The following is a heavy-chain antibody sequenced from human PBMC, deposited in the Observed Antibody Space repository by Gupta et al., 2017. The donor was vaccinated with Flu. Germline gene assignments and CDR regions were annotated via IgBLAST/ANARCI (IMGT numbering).Heavy chain of an antibody. V-gene: IGHV4-30-4*08. CDR2: IYNRGRS. J-gene: IGHJ5*02. Sequence: YWTWIRQAPGEGLEWIGYIYNRGRSSYNPSLKSRASISLHTSKNQFSLDLTSVTVADTAFYYCAGIVVVPASRRFDPWGQGLLVNVSS. CDR1: Y. D-gene: IGHD2-2*01. CDR3: AGIVVVPASRRFDP.